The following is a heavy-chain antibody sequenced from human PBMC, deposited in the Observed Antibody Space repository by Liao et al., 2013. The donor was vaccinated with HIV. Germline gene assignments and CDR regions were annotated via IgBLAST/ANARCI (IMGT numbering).Heavy chain of an antibody. J-gene: IGHJ6*03. Sequence: QVQLQQWGAGLLKPSETLSLTCAVYGGSFSGYYWSWIRQPTGKGLEWIGRIYTSGSTNYNPSLKSRVTMSVDTSKNQFSLKLSSVTAADTAVYYCARTYKKDHYYYYYMDVWGKGTTVTVSS. D-gene: IGHD1-1*01. CDR2: IYTSGST. V-gene: IGHV4-59*10. CDR3: ARTYKKDHYYYYYMDV. CDR1: GGSFSGYY.